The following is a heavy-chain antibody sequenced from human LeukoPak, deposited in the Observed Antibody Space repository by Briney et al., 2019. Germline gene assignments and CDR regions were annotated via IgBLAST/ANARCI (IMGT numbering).Heavy chain of an antibody. CDR1: GGSISSSSYY. J-gene: IGHJ4*02. D-gene: IGHD3-22*01. CDR3: ARQGTDSSGYYPDY. Sequence: PSETLSLTCTVSGGSISSSSYYWGWIRQPPAKGLVWIGSIYYSGSTYYNPSLKSRVTISVDTSKNQYSLKLSSVTAADTAVYYCARQGTDSSGYYPDYWGQGTLVTVSS. CDR2: IYYSGST. V-gene: IGHV4-39*01.